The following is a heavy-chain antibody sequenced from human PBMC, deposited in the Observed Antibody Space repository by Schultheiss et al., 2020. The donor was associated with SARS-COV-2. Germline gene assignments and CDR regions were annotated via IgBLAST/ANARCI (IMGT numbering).Heavy chain of an antibody. D-gene: IGHD4-11*01. CDR2: IYSGGST. CDR3: ARGWARPIDYSDYVPNWFDP. Sequence: GESLKISCITSGFTFGDYAMSWFRQAPGKGLEWVSVIYSGGSTYYADSVKGRFTISRDNAKNSLFLQMNSLRAEDTAMYYCARGWARPIDYSDYVPNWFDPWGQGTLVTVSS. V-gene: IGHV3-53*01. CDR1: GFTFGDYA. J-gene: IGHJ5*02.